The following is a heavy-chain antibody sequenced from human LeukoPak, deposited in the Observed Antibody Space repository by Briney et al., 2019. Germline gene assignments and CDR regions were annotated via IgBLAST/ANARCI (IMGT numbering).Heavy chain of an antibody. Sequence: GGSPRLSCAASGFTFSSYGMHWVRQAPGKGLEWVAVISYDGSNKYYADSVKGRFTISRDNSKNTLYLQMNSLRAEDTAVYYCARGQWLRSFDYWGQGTLVTVSS. CDR1: GFTFSSYG. CDR3: ARGQWLRSFDY. J-gene: IGHJ4*02. CDR2: ISYDGSNK. D-gene: IGHD5-12*01. V-gene: IGHV3-30*03.